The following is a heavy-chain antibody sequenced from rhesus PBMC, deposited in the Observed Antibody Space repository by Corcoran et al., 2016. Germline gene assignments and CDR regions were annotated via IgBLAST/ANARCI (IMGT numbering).Heavy chain of an antibody. CDR3: ARAYSWNNVPY. CDR1: GGPISSGYSY. J-gene: IGHJ4*01. CDR2: IYSKNESK. V-gene: IGHV4S12*01. D-gene: IGHD1-20*01. Sequence: QVQLQESGPGVVKPSEPLSLTCAVSGGPISSGYSYWSWIRQPPGKGLEWIGGIYSKNESKNNNPSIKSRVTKSKDTSKNQFSLKLSSVTATDTAVYYCARAYSWNNVPYWGQGVLVTVSS.